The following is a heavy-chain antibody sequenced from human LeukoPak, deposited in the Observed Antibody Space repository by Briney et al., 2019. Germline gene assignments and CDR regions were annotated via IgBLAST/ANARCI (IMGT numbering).Heavy chain of an antibody. J-gene: IGHJ3*02. D-gene: IGHD3-9*01. CDR2: INPSGGST. CDR3: ARGGPAHYEIRDAFDI. CDR1: GYTFTGCY. Sequence: ASVKVSCKASGYTFTGCYMHWVRQAPGQGLEWMGIINPSGGSTSYAQKFQGRVTMTRDTSTSTVYMELSSLRSEDTAVYYCARGGPAHYEIRDAFDIWGQGTMVTVSS. V-gene: IGHV1-46*01.